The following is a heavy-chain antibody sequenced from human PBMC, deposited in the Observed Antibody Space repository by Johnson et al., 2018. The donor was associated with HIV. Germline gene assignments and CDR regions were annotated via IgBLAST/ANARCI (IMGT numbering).Heavy chain of an antibody. CDR3: ARETSPYYYDSSGYYSHDAFDI. Sequence: ELLVESGGGLVQPGGSLRLSCAVSGFTFSSYVMTWVRQAPGKGLAWVSAISGSGGSTYYADSVTGRFTISRDNSKNTLYLQMNSLRAEDTAVYYCARETSPYYYDSSGYYSHDAFDIWGQGTMVTVSS. D-gene: IGHD3-22*01. J-gene: IGHJ3*02. CDR2: ISGSGGST. V-gene: IGHV3-23*04. CDR1: GFTFSSYV.